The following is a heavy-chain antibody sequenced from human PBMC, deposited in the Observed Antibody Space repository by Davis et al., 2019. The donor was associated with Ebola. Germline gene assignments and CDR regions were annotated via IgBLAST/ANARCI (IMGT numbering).Heavy chain of an antibody. CDR1: GFTFSSYS. CDR2: ISSSSSYI. V-gene: IGHV3-21*01. Sequence: GESLKISCAASGFTFSSYSMNWVRQAPGKGLEWVSSISSSSSYIYYADSVKGRFTISRDNAKNSLYLQMNSLRAEDTAVYYCASFGGSGYYYVDAFDIWGQGTMVTVSS. J-gene: IGHJ3*02. D-gene: IGHD3-22*01. CDR3: ASFGGSGYYYVDAFDI.